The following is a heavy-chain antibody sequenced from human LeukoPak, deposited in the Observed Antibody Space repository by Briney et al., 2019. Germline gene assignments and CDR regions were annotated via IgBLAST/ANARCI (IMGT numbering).Heavy chain of an antibody. V-gene: IGHV1-2*02. CDR3: ARVAQDYFDY. J-gene: IGHJ4*02. CDR1: GYTFTSYD. Sequence: ASVKVSCKASGYTFTSYDINWVRQAPGQGLEWMGWISAYNGNTNYAQKFQGRVTMTRDTSISTAYMELSRLRSDDTAVYYCARVAQDYFDYWGQGTLVTVSS. CDR2: ISAYNGNT.